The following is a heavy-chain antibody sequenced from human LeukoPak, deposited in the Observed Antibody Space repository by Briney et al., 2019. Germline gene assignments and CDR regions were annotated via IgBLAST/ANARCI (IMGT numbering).Heavy chain of an antibody. D-gene: IGHD6-19*01. J-gene: IGHJ4*02. CDR1: GGSISSYY. Sequence: SETLSLTCIVSGGSISSYYWSWIRQPPGKGLEWIGYIYYSGSTNYNPSLKSRVTISVDTSKNHFSLKLTSVTAADTATYYCARETSLAGFASGLGFNYWGQGVLVTVSS. CDR3: ARETSLAGFASGLGFNY. V-gene: IGHV4-59*01. CDR2: IYYSGST.